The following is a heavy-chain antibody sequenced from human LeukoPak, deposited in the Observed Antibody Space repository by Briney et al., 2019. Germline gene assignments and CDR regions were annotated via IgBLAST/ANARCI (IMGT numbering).Heavy chain of an antibody. D-gene: IGHD3-10*01. J-gene: IGHJ4*02. V-gene: IGHV4-34*01. CDR3: ARRRITMVRGVIKLRYFDY. Sequence: PSETLSLTCAVYGGSFSGYYWSWIRQPPGKGLEWIGEINHSGSTNYNPSLKSRVTISVDTSKNQFSLKLSSVTAADTAVYYCARRRITMVRGVIKLRYFDYWGQGTLVTVSS. CDR2: INHSGST. CDR1: GGSFSGYY.